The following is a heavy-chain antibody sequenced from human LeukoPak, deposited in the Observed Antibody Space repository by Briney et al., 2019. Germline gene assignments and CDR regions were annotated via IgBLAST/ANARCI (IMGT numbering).Heavy chain of an antibody. CDR3: ARDVGYGDYLYYFDY. CDR2: IWDDGSNK. CDR1: GFTFSSYG. J-gene: IGHJ4*02. V-gene: IGHV3-33*01. Sequence: PGGSLRLSCAASGFTFSSYGMHWVRQAPGKGLEWVAVIWDDGSNKYYADSVKGRFTISRDNSKNTLYLQMNSLRAEDTAVYYCARDVGYGDYLYYFDYWGQGTLVTVSS. D-gene: IGHD4-17*01.